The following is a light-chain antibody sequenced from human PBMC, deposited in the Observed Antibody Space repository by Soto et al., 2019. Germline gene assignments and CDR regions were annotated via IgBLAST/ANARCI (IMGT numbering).Light chain of an antibody. CDR3: ETWESNTQV. V-gene: IGLV4-60*02. CDR1: SGHSSYI. Sequence: QSVLTQSSSASASLGSSVKLTCTLSSGHSSYIIAWHQQQPGKAPRYLMKLEGSGSYNKGSGVPDRFSGSSSGADRYLTISNLQFEDEADYYCETWESNTQVFGIGTKLTVL. CDR2: LEGSGSY. J-gene: IGLJ1*01.